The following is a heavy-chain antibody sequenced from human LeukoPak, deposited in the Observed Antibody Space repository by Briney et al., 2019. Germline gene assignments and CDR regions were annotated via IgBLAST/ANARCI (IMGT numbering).Heavy chain of an antibody. V-gene: IGHV1-2*02. D-gene: IGHD3-22*01. CDR2: INPNSGGT. Sequence: ASVKVSCKASGYTFTGYYMHWVRQAPGQGLEWTGWINPNSGGTNYAQKFQGRVTMTRDTSISTAYMELSRLRSDDTAVYYCARGDYYDSSGYFVPGYWGQGTLVTVSS. CDR3: ARGDYYDSSGYFVPGY. J-gene: IGHJ4*02. CDR1: GYTFTGYY.